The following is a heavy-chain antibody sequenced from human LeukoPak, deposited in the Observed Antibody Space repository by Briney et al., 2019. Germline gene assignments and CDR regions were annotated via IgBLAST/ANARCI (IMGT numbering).Heavy chain of an antibody. CDR2: IFHTGSI. Sequence: SETLSLTCGVSGYSISGGYYWGWIRQSPGKGLEWIATIFHTGSIYHNPSLKSRVILSVDTSKNRFSLILTSVTAADTAVYYCVRMGVSYYYDSSTYYPVAFDVWGQGTMVTVSS. CDR1: GYSISGGYY. J-gene: IGHJ3*01. CDR3: VRMGVSYYYDSSTYYPVAFDV. V-gene: IGHV4-38-2*01. D-gene: IGHD3-22*01.